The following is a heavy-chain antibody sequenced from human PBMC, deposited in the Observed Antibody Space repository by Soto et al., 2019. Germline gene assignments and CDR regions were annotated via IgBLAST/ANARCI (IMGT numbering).Heavy chain of an antibody. J-gene: IGHJ4*02. Sequence: QVQLVESGGGVVQPGRSLRLSCAAAGFTFSTHARHWVRQAPGKGLEWVAFIWSDGSNKHYADSVKGRATISRDNSKRTVDLQMNSLRAEDTAVYYCARDPPGSGWAFDYWGQGTLVTVSS. CDR3: ARDPPGSGWAFDY. D-gene: IGHD6-19*01. V-gene: IGHV3-33*01. CDR2: IWSDGSNK. CDR1: GFTFSTHA.